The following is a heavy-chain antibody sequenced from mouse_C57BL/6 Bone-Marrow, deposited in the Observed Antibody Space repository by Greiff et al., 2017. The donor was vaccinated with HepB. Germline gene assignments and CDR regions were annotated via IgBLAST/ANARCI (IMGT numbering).Heavy chain of an antibody. J-gene: IGHJ2*01. CDR2: IDPSDSYT. Sequence: VQLQQPGAELVMPEASVKLSCKASGYTFTSYWMHWVKQRPGQGLEWIGEIDPSDSYTNYNQKFKGKSTLTVDKSSSTAYMQLSSLTSEDSAVYYCARGWLLRPDYWGQGTTLTVSS. CDR1: GYTFTSYW. V-gene: IGHV1-69*01. CDR3: ARGWLLRPDY. D-gene: IGHD2-3*01.